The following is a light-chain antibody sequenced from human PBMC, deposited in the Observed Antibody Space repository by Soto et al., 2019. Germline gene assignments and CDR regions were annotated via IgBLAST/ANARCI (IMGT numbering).Light chain of an antibody. CDR3: SSYAGSNNWV. V-gene: IGLV2-8*01. Sequence: QSALTQPPSASGSPGQSVTISCTGTSSDVGAYKYVSWYQQHPGKAPKLMIYEVSKRPSGVPDRFSGSKSRNTASLTVSGLQAEDEADYYCSSYAGSNNWVFGGGTKLTVL. CDR1: SSDVGAYKY. J-gene: IGLJ3*02. CDR2: EVS.